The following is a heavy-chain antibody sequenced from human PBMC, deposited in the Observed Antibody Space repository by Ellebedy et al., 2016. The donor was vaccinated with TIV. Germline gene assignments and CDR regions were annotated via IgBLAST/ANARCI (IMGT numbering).Heavy chain of an antibody. CDR2: ISYDGSNK. CDR1: GFTFSSYA. CDR3: ARGSWDYEAFDN. Sequence: PGGSLRLSCAASGFTFSSYAMHWVRQAPGKGLEWVALISYDGSNKYYADSVKGRFTISRDNSKNTLYLQMNSLRAEDTAVYYCARGSWDYEAFDNWGQGTMVTVSS. D-gene: IGHD4-17*01. V-gene: IGHV3-30-3*01. J-gene: IGHJ3*02.